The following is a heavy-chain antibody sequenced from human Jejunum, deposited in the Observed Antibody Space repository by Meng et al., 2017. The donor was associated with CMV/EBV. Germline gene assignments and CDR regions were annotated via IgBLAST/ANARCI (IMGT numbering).Heavy chain of an antibody. CDR3: ARDPKGGGGYYYYYGMDV. J-gene: IGHJ6*02. CDR2: ISYDGSNK. V-gene: IGHV3-30*04. Sequence: FSSYAMHWVRQAPGKGLEGVAVISYDGSNKYYADSVKGRFTISRDNSKNTLYLQMNSLRAEDTAVYYCARDPKGGGGYYYYYGMDVWGQGTTVTVSS. CDR1: FSSYA. D-gene: IGHD3-16*01.